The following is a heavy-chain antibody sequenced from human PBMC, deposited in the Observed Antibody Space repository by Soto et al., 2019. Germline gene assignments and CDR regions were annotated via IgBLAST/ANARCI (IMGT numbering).Heavy chain of an antibody. V-gene: IGHV4-31*03. J-gene: IGHJ4*02. CDR3: ARVGGSGILGPLDY. Sequence: QVQLQEAGPGLVKPSQTLSLTCTVSVGSISSGGYYWSWIRQHPGKGLEWIGYIYYSWSTYYNPSLKSRVTISLDTSKNQCSLKLSAVTAADTAVYYCARVGGSGILGPLDYWGQGTLVTVSS. CDR1: VGSISSGGYY. D-gene: IGHD3-10*01. CDR2: IYYSWST.